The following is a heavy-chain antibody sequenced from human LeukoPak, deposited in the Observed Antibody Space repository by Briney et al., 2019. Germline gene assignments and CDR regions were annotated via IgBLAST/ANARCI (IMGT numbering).Heavy chain of an antibody. V-gene: IGHV3-13*01. CDR3: ARGTRIVLMVYAIRDY. CDR1: GFTFSRYD. J-gene: IGHJ4*02. Sequence: GGSLRLSCAASGFTFSRYDLHWVRQATGKGLEWVSGIGTAGDTYYPGSVKGRFTISRENAKNSLYLQMNSLRAGDTAVYYCARGTRIVLMVYAIRDYWGQGTLVTVSS. D-gene: IGHD2-8*01. CDR2: IGTAGDT.